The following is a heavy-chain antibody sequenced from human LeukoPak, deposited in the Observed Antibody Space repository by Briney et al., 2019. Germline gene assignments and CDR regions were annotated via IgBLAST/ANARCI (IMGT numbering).Heavy chain of an antibody. CDR1: GFTFSDHY. V-gene: IGHV3-72*01. CDR3: AKVAERITIFGVVINPPNWFDP. CDR2: SRNKANSYTT. Sequence: GGSLRLSCAASGFTFSDHYMDWVRQAPGKGLEWVGRSRNKANSYTTEYAASVKGRFTISRDDSKNSLYLQMNSLRAEDTAVYYCAKVAERITIFGVVINPPNWFDPWGQGTLVTVSS. D-gene: IGHD3-3*01. J-gene: IGHJ5*02.